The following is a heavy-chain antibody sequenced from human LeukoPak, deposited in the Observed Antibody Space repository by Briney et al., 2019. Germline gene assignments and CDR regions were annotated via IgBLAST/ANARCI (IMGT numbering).Heavy chain of an antibody. CDR2: INPSGGST. D-gene: IGHD3-9*01. Sequence: EASLKVSCKTSGYTFTSYYIHWVRQAPGQGLKWMGIINPSGGSTTYAQKFQGRLTMTSATSTSTVYMELSSLRSEDTAVYYCARSAAYYNEADIWGQGTMVTVSS. J-gene: IGHJ3*02. CDR1: GYTFTSYY. V-gene: IGHV1-46*01. CDR3: ARSAAYYNEADI.